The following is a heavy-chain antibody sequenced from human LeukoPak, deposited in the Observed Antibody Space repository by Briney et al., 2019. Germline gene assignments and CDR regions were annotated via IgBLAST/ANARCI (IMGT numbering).Heavy chain of an antibody. J-gene: IGHJ3*02. CDR1: GGSISSYY. Sequence: PSETLSLTCTVSGGSISSYYWSWIRQPAGKGLEWIGRIYTSGSTNYNPSLKSRVTMSVDTSKNQFSLKPSPVTAADTAVYYCARDLWQQQPADDAFDIWGQGTMVTVSS. CDR3: ARDLWQQQPADDAFDI. D-gene: IGHD6-13*01. V-gene: IGHV4-4*07. CDR2: IYTSGST.